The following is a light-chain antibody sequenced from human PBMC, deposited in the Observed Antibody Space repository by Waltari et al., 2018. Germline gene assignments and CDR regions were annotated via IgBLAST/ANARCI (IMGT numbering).Light chain of an antibody. Sequence: EIVLTQSPGTLSLSPGETATLPCRASQSVTSNYLAWYQQRPGQAPGLIIYDASSRATGIPDRFSGSGSGADFTLTINRLEPEDFAVYYCQQYGSSPETFGQGTKVEIK. J-gene: IGKJ2*01. CDR2: DAS. CDR3: QQYGSSPET. V-gene: IGKV3-20*01. CDR1: QSVTSNY.